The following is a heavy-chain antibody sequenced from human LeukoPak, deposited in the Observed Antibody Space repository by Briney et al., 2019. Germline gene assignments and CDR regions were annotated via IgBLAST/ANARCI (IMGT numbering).Heavy chain of an antibody. CDR1: GFTFSSYW. D-gene: IGHD4-11*01. CDR3: ARVALRPIDYSNPEFDP. CDR2: IKTDGSEK. J-gene: IGHJ5*02. V-gene: IGHV3-7*01. Sequence: GGSLRLSCAASGFTFSSYWMSWVRQVPGKGLEWVANIKTDGSEKYYLDSVKGRFTISRDNAKNSLYLQMNSLRAEDTAVYYCARVALRPIDYSNPEFDPWGQGTLVTVSS.